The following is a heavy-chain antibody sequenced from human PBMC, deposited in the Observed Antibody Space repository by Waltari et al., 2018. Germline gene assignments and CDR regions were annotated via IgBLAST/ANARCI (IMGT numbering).Heavy chain of an antibody. V-gene: IGHV4-4*07. CDR3: ARGGHRTFDY. J-gene: IGHJ4*02. Sequence: QVQLQESGPRLVKPSETLSLTCTLSDGSLSNYYWSWIRQPAGEGLEWIGRIFPTGSANYNPSLKSRATMSRDSSKNQFSLKINSVSAADTAVYYCARGGHRTFDYWGQGTLITVSS. CDR1: DGSLSNYY. CDR2: IFPTGSA.